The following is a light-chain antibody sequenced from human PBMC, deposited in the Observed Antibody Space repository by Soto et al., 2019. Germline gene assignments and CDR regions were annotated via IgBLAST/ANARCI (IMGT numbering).Light chain of an antibody. CDR1: SSDVGGYNC. CDR3: SSYAGSNTVV. V-gene: IGLV2-8*01. Sequence: QSALTQPPSASGSPGQSVTISCTGTSSDVGGYNCVSWYQQHPGKAPKLMIYEVSKRHSGVPDRFSGSKSGNTASLTVSGLQAEDEADYYCSSYAGSNTVVFGGGTKLTVL. CDR2: EVS. J-gene: IGLJ2*01.